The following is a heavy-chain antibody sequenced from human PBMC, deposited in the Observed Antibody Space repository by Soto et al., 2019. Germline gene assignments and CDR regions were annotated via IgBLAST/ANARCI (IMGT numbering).Heavy chain of an antibody. J-gene: IGHJ5*02. V-gene: IGHV3-30*18. Sequence: PGGSLRLSCAASGFTFSSYGMHWVRQAPGKGLEWVAVISYDGSNKYYADSVKGRFTISRDNSKNTLYLQMNSLRAEDTAVYYCAKLRHPIVVVPAATNHNWFDPWGQGTLVTVSS. CDR3: AKLRHPIVVVPAATNHNWFDP. CDR1: GFTFSSYG. CDR2: ISYDGSNK. D-gene: IGHD2-2*01.